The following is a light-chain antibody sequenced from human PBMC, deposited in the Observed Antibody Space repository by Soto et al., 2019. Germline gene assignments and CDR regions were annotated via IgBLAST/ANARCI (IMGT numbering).Light chain of an antibody. CDR3: QSYDSSLSWV. J-gene: IGLJ3*02. CDR2: GNI. CDR1: SSNIGAGFD. Sequence: QSVLTQPPSVSGAPGQRVTISCTGSSSNIGAGFDVHWYQHLPGAAPKVLIYGNINRPSGVPDRFSGSKSGTSASLAITGLQAEDEADYYCQSYDSSLSWVFGGGTKPPS. V-gene: IGLV1-40*01.